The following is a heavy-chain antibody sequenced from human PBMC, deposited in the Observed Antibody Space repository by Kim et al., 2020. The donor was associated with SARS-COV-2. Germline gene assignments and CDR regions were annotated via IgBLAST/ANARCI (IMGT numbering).Heavy chain of an antibody. D-gene: IGHD3-3*01. Sequence: GGSLRLSCAASGFTFSSYSMNWVRQAPGKGLEWVSYISSSSSTIYYADSVKGRFTISRDNAKNSLYLQMNSLRDEDTAVYYCARDPSPYYDFWSGYSYYGMDVWGQGTTVTVSS. J-gene: IGHJ6*02. CDR1: GFTFSSYS. CDR2: ISSSSSTI. V-gene: IGHV3-48*02. CDR3: ARDPSPYYDFWSGYSYYGMDV.